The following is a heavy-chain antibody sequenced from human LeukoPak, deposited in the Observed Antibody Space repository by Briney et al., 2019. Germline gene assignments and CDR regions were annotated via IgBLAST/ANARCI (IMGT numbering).Heavy chain of an antibody. D-gene: IGHD6-6*01. V-gene: IGHV3-33*06. CDR1: GFTFSSYG. Sequence: GRSLRLSCAASGFTFSSYGMHWVRQAPGKELEWVAVIWYDGSNKYYADSVKGRFTISRDNSKNTLYLQMNSLRAEDTAVYYCAKRGRTYSSSNYYYYMDVWGKGTTVTVSS. J-gene: IGHJ6*03. CDR2: IWYDGSNK. CDR3: AKRGRTYSSSNYYYYMDV.